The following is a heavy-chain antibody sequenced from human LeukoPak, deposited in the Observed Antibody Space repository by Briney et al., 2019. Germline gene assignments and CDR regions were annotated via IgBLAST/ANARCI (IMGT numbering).Heavy chain of an antibody. CDR3: ARDLDTAMVNDAFDI. CDR1: GFTFRIYW. D-gene: IGHD5-18*01. CDR2: INSDGRST. Sequence: GGSLRLSCAASGFTFRIYWMHWVRQVPGKGLVWVSRINSDGRSTSYADSVKGRFTVSRDNAKNTLYLQMNSLRAEDTAVYYCARDLDTAMVNDAFDIWGQGTMVTVSS. V-gene: IGHV3-74*01. J-gene: IGHJ3*02.